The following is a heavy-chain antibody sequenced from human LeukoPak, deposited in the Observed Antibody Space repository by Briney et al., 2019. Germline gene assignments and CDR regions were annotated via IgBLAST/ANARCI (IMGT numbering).Heavy chain of an antibody. J-gene: IGHJ3*02. CDR1: AFTFSTYW. V-gene: IGHV3-74*01. Sequence: GGSLRLSCAASAFTFSTYWMYWVRQAPGKGLVWVSRINSDGSTTSYADSVKGRFTISRDNAENTLYLQMNSLRAEDTAVYYCAREDSGRDAFDIWGQGTMLTVSS. CDR2: INSDGSTT. D-gene: IGHD1-26*01. CDR3: AREDSGRDAFDI.